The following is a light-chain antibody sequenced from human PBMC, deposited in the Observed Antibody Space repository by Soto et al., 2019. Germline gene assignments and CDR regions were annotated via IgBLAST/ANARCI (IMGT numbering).Light chain of an antibody. CDR2: GTS. J-gene: IGKJ1*01. V-gene: IGKV3-20*01. CDR1: QSVSSSY. CDR3: QQYGSSSWT. Sequence: EIALTQSPGTLSLSPGERATLYCRASQSVSSSYLAWYQQKPGQAPRLLIYGTSSRATAIPDRFSGSGSGTDFTLTISRLEPEDFAVYYCQQYGSSSWTFGQGTKVELK.